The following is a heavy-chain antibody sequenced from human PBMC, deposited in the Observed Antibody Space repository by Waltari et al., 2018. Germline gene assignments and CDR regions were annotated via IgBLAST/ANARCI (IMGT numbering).Heavy chain of an antibody. V-gene: IGHV4-34*01. Sequence: QVQLNQWGAGVLKPSETLSLTCAVSGESFSDHFWTWIRQPPGKGLEWIGHMNHRRSENYNPSLRNRVSISVDTSMNQFSLMMTSLTAADTGVYYCARAPSFHYGIFSVPLTLDYWSQGTMVIVSS. D-gene: IGHD3-3*02. J-gene: IGHJ3*01. CDR3: ARAPSFHYGIFSVPLTLDY. CDR2: MNHRRSE. CDR1: GESFSDHF.